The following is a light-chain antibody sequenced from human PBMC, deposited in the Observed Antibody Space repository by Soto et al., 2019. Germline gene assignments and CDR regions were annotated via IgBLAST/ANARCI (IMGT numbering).Light chain of an antibody. CDR1: ALPKQY. Sequence: SYELTQPPSVSVSPGQTARITCSGDALPKQYAYWYQQKPGQAPVLVIYKDSERPSGIPERFSGSSSGTTVTLTISGVQAEDEADYYCQSADRHVVFGGGTKLTVL. CDR2: KDS. V-gene: IGLV3-25*02. CDR3: QSADRHVV. J-gene: IGLJ2*01.